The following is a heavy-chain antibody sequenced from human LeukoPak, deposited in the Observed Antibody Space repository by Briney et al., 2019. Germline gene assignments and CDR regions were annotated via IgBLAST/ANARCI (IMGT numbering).Heavy chain of an antibody. D-gene: IGHD2-8*01. CDR3: ARSARHCNNGVCFTDYYIDL. V-gene: IGHV1-2*06. J-gene: IGHJ6*03. CDR1: GYTSTGYY. CDR2: INPNSGDP. Sequence: ASVKVSCKASGYTSTGYYMHWVRQAPGQGLEWMGRINPNSGDPDYPQKFQGRVTMTRDTSISTAYMEMSSLTSDDTAVYYCARSARHCNNGVCFTDYYIDLWGKGTTVIVSS.